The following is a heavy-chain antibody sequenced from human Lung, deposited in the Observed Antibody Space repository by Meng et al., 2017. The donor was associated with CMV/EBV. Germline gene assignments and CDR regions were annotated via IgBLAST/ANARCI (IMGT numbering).Heavy chain of an antibody. CDR1: GCTFTHHG. V-gene: IGHV1-18*01. J-gene: IGHJ4*02. CDR2: ISCYNGDT. Sequence: QLQLMQSGAGVKKPGASVRVSCKASGCTFTHHGISWIRQAPGQGLEWMGWISCYNGDTNYAQKFQGKVTMTTDTSTSTAYMDLRSLRSDDTAVYYCARDPSNTSGRYAYFDYWGQGTLVTVSS. D-gene: IGHD6-19*01. CDR3: ARDPSNTSGRYAYFDY.